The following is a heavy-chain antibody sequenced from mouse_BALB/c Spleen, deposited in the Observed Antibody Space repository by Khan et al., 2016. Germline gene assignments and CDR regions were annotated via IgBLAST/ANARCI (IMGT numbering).Heavy chain of an antibody. CDR3: AGYDGYFFDY. V-gene: IGHV3-8*02. J-gene: IGHJ2*01. D-gene: IGHD2-3*01. Sequence: EVKLLESGPSLVKPSQTLSPTCSVTGDSITSGYWNWIRKFSGNKLEYMGYISYSGSTYYNPSLKSRISITRDTSKNQYYLQLNSVTTEDTATYXCAGYDGYFFDYWGQGTTLTVSS. CDR2: ISYSGST. CDR1: GDSITSGY.